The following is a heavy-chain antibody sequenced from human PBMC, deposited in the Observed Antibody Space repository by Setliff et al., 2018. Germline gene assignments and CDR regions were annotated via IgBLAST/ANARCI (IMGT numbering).Heavy chain of an antibody. V-gene: IGHV1-2*04. CDR2: INPNSGGT. D-gene: IGHD3-3*01. CDR3: ARGRDFWSGYLVY. Sequence: ASVTVSCKASGYTFTGYYMHWVRQAPGQGLEWMGWINPNSGGTNYAQKFQGWVTMTRDTSISTAYMELSRLRSDDTAVYYCARGRDFWSGYLVYWGQGTLVTVSS. J-gene: IGHJ4*02. CDR1: GYTFTGYY.